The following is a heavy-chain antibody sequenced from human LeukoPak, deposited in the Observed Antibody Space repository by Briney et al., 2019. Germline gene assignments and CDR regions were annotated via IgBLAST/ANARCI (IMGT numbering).Heavy chain of an antibody. CDR2: ISGSGGST. V-gene: IGHV3-23*01. J-gene: IGHJ5*02. CDR3: AKGDLFWSGYEGFDP. CDR1: GFTFSSYA. D-gene: IGHD3-3*01. Sequence: GASLRLSCAASGFTFSSYAMSWVRQAPGKGLEWVSAISGSGGSTYYADSVKGRFTISGDNSKNTLYLQMNSLRAEDTAVYYCAKGDLFWSGYEGFDPWGQGTLVTVSS.